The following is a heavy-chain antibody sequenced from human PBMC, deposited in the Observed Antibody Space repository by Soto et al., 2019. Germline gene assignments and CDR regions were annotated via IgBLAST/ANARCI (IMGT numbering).Heavy chain of an antibody. D-gene: IGHD2-2*01. CDR2: IIPMVTVT. CDR3: SIGSWSAETFDV. V-gene: IGHV1-69*02. CDR1: GGTFNTYT. Sequence: QVHLIQSGAEVKKPGSSVKVSCKAAGGTFNTYTLIWVRQAPGHGLEWMGRIIPMVTVTNSAQKFQGRLTPTPDKSTGTAFMELTSLRSDDTAVYYCSIGSWSAETFDVWGQGTMVTVSS. J-gene: IGHJ3*01.